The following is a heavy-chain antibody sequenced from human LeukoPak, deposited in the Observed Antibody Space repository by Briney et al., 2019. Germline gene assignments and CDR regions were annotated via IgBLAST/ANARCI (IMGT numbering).Heavy chain of an antibody. CDR2: INHSGST. CDR1: GGSFSGYY. D-gene: IGHD2-15*01. CDR3: ARYCSGGSCYGTGSFDY. V-gene: IGHV4-34*01. J-gene: IGHJ4*02. Sequence: PSETLSLTCAVYGGSFSGYYWSWIRQPPGKGLEWIGEINHSGSTNYNPSLKSRVTTSVDTSKNQFSLKLSSVTAADTAVYYCARYCSGGSCYGTGSFDYWGQGTLVTVSS.